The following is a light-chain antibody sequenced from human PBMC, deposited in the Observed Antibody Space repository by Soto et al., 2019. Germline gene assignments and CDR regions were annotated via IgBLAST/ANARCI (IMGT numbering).Light chain of an antibody. CDR3: QQYGSSPIT. CDR2: GVS. CDR1: QTGSNSY. V-gene: IGKV3-20*01. Sequence: IVLTQSPGTLSLSPGERATLSCRASQTGSNSYLAWYQQKSGQAPRLLIYGVSTRATGIPDRFSGSGSGTEFALTISRLEPEDFAVYYCQQYGSSPITFGQGTRLEIK. J-gene: IGKJ5*01.